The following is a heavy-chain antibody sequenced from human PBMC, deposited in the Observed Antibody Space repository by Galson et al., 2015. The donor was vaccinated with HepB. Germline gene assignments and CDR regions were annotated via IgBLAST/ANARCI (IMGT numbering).Heavy chain of an antibody. CDR1: GFTFSSYG. J-gene: IGHJ4*02. V-gene: IGHV3-33*01. CDR3: ARGSDDSSGIDY. D-gene: IGHD3-22*01. CDR2: IWYDGSNK. Sequence: SLRLSCAASGFTFSSYGMHWVRQAPGKGLEWVAVIWYDGSNKYYADSVKGRFTISRDNSKNTLYLQMNSLRAEDTAVYYCARGSDDSSGIDYWGQGTLVTVSS.